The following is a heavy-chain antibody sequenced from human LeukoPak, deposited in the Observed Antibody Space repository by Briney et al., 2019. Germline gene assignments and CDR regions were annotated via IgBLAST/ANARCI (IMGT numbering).Heavy chain of an antibody. V-gene: IGHV3-66*01. J-gene: IGHJ4*02. D-gene: IGHD3-10*01. CDR2: IYSGGST. CDR3: AREGTGWFPYYFDY. Sequence: GGSLRLSCAASEFSVGSNYMTWVRQAPGKGLEWVSLIYSGGSTYYADSVKGRFTISRDNSKNTLYLQMNSLRAEDTAVYYCAREGTGWFPYYFDYWGQGTLVTVSS. CDR1: EFSVGSNY.